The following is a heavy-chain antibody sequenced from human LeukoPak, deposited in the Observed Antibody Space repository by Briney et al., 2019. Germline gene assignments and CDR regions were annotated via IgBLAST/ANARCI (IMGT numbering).Heavy chain of an antibody. Sequence: SETLSLTCTLAGGSINGYFWTWIRQPPGKGLEWIGYIADSGSTNYNPSLKSRVTLSVDSSNTEFSLRLNSVTAADTAAYYCARVFRGAVTSNWFNPWGQGTPVTVSS. V-gene: IGHV4-59*01. CDR2: IADSGST. J-gene: IGHJ5*02. CDR3: ARVFRGAVTSNWFNP. D-gene: IGHD4-17*01. CDR1: GGSINGYF.